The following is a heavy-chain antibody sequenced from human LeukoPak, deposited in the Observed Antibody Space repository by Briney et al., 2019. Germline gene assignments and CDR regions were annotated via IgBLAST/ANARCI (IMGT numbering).Heavy chain of an antibody. CDR3: AKSIAEAGTGWFDP. CDR2: ISGSGGST. V-gene: IGHV3-23*01. J-gene: IGHJ5*02. D-gene: IGHD6-13*01. Sequence: GGSLRLSCAASGLTFSSYAMSWVRQAPGKGLEWVSAISGSGGSTYYADSVKGRFTISRDNSKNTLYLQMNSLRAEDTAVYYCAKSIAEAGTGWFDPWGQGTLVTVSS. CDR1: GLTFSSYA.